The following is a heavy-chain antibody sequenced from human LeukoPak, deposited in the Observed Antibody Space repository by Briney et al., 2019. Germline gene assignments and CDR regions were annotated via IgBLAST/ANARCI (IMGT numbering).Heavy chain of an antibody. D-gene: IGHD6-19*01. CDR2: IYYSGST. V-gene: IGHV4-39*01. CDR3: ARPSSGWSGFDY. Sequence: PSETLSLTCTVSGGSISSSSYYWGWIRQPPGKGLEWIGGIYYSGSTYYNPSLKSRVTISVDTSKNQFSLKLSSVTAADTAVYYCARPSSGWSGFDYWGQGTLVTVSS. J-gene: IGHJ4*02. CDR1: GGSISSSSYY.